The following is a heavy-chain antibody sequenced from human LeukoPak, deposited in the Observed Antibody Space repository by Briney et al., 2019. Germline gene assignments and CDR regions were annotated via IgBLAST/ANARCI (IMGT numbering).Heavy chain of an antibody. J-gene: IGHJ3*02. V-gene: IGHV3-21*01. CDR3: AREWAGMNDI. CDR2: ISSSSSYI. CDR1: GFTFSSYS. Sequence: GGSLRLSCAASGFTFSSYSMNWVRQAPGKGLEWVSSISSSSSYIYYADSVKGRFTISRDSAKNSLYLQMNGLRAEDTAVYYCAREWAGMNDIWGQGTMVTVSS.